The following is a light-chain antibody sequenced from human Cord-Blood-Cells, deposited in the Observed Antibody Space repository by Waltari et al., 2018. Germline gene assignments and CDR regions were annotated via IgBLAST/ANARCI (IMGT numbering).Light chain of an antibody. J-gene: IGKJ1*01. CDR3: QQYYSTPQT. CDR1: QSVLYSSNNKNC. V-gene: IGKV4-1*01. CDR2: WAS. Sequence: DIVMTQSPDSLAVSLGERATIHCNSSQSVLYSSNNKNCLAWYKQKPGQPPKLLIYWASTRESGVPDRFSGSGSVTDFTLTISSLQAEDVAVYYCQQYYSTPQTFGQGTKVEIK.